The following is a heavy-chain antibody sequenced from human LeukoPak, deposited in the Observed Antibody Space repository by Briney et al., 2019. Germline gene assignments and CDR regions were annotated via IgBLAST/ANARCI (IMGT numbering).Heavy chain of an antibody. J-gene: IGHJ3*02. D-gene: IGHD3-22*01. V-gene: IGHV3-23*01. Sequence: PGGSLRLSCAASGFTFSSYAMSWVRQAPGKGLEWVSAISGSGGSTYYADSVKGRFTISRDNSKNTLYLQMNSLGAEDTAVYYCARDHYDSSGGAFDIWGQGTMVTVSS. CDR2: ISGSGGST. CDR1: GFTFSSYA. CDR3: ARDHYDSSGGAFDI.